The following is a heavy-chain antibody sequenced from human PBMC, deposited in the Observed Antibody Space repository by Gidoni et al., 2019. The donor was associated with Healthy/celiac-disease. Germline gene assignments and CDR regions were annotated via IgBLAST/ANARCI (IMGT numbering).Heavy chain of an antibody. D-gene: IGHD6-19*01. V-gene: IGHV3-15*01. CDR1: GFTFSNAW. J-gene: IGHJ6*03. CDR3: TTSGWYYYYYYYMDV. CDR2: IKSKTDGGTT. Sequence: EVQLVESGGGLVKHGGPLRLSCAASGFTFSNAWMSWVRQAPGKGLEWVGRIKSKTDGGTTDYAAPVKGRFTISRDDSKNTLYLQMNSLKTEDTAVYYCTTSGWYYYYYYYMDVWGKGTTVTVSS.